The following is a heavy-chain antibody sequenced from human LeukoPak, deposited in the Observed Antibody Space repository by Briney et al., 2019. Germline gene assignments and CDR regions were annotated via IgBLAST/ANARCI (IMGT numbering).Heavy chain of an antibody. CDR1: GFTFSTYG. Sequence: GGSLRLSCAASGFTFSTYGMHWVRQVPGKGLEWVAFIRSDGSNKYYADSVKGRFTISRDNSKNTLYLQMNSLRAEDTAVYYCAKDSLYSSSSLDYWGQGTLVTVSS. D-gene: IGHD6-6*01. CDR2: IRSDGSNK. V-gene: IGHV3-30*02. J-gene: IGHJ4*02. CDR3: AKDSLYSSSSLDY.